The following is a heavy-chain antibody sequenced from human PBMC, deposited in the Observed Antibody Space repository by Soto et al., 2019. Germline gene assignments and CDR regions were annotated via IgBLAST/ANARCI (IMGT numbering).Heavy chain of an antibody. CDR2: IIPIFGTA. CDR3: ARDQRGYSYGYSFDY. CDR1: GGTFSSYA. Sequence: ASVKVSCKASGGTFSSYAISWVRQAPGQGLEWMGGIIPIFGTANYAQKFQGRVTITADKSTSTAYMALSSLRSDDTAVYYCARDQRGYSYGYSFDYLGQGTLVTVSS. V-gene: IGHV1-69*06. J-gene: IGHJ4*02. D-gene: IGHD5-18*01.